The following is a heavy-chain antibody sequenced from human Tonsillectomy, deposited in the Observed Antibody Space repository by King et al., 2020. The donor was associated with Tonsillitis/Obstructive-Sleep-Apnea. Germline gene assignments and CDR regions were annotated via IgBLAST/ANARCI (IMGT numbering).Heavy chain of an antibody. D-gene: IGHD3-10*01. V-gene: IGHV1-46*01. J-gene: IGHJ4*02. CDR1: GYTFTNYY. CDR3: ARDGSGAETHGLDY. Sequence: GQLVQSGAEVKKPGASVKVSCKASGYTFTNYYIHWVRQAPGQGLEWMGIINPSGDSTNYAQKFQGRVTMTRDTSTTTVYMELSSLRSEDTAVYYCARDGSGAETHGLDYWGQGTLVTVSS. CDR2: INPSGDST.